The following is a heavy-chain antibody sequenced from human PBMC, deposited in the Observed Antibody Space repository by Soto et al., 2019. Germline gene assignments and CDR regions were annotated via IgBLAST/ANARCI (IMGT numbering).Heavy chain of an antibody. CDR1: GYTFNKYP. J-gene: IGHJ4*02. CDR3: ARKDYYDSGMYYFDY. D-gene: IGHD3-22*01. CDR2: INPGNGDT. Sequence: VSVKVSCKTSGYTFNKYPIHWVRHAPGQGLEWMGWINPGNGDTGYSQKFQDRVTITRDTSASTAYMELSSLRSEDTAVYYCARKDYYDSGMYYFDYWGQGTLVTVSS. V-gene: IGHV1-3*01.